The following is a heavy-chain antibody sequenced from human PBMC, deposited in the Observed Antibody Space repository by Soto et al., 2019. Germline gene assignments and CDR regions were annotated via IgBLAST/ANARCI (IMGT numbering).Heavy chain of an antibody. V-gene: IGHV4-4*02. CDR2: IYHSGST. D-gene: IGHD3-16*01. J-gene: IGHJ6*02. Sequence: PSETLSLTCAVSGGSISSSNWWSWVRQPPGKGLEWIGEIYHSGSTNYNPSLKSRVTISVDKSKNQFSLKLSSVTAADTAVYYCARDGSGGARAYYYYGMDVWGQGTTVTVYS. CDR1: GGSISSSNW. CDR3: ARDGSGGARAYYYYGMDV.